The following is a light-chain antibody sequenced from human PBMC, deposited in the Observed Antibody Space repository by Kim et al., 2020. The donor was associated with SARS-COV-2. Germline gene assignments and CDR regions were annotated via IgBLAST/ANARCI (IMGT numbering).Light chain of an antibody. CDR2: AAS. CDR1: QSISSY. Sequence: ASVGDSVTITCRASQSISSYLNWYQQKPGKAPRLLIYAASSLQGGVPSRFSGSGSGTDFTLTISSLQPEDFATYYCQQSYSTPWTFGQGTKVDIK. V-gene: IGKV1-39*01. CDR3: QQSYSTPWT. J-gene: IGKJ1*01.